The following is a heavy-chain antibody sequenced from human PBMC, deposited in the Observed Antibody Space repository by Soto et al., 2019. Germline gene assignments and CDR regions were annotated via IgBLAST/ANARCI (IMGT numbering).Heavy chain of an antibody. CDR3: ARAPRGNYGYPSYFDY. D-gene: IGHD3-10*01. CDR1: GGAISTYY. CDR2: IYYSGST. J-gene: IGHJ4*02. Sequence: SETLSLTCTVSGGAISTYYWSWIRQPPGKGLEWIGYIYYSGSTNYNPSLKSRVTISVDTSKNQFSLKLSSVAAADTAVYYCARAPRGNYGYPSYFDYWGQGTLVTVSS. V-gene: IGHV4-59*12.